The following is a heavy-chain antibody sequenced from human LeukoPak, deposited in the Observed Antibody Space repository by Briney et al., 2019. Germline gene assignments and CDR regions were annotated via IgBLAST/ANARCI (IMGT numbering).Heavy chain of an antibody. CDR3: ARVVDTHFDY. Sequence: GGSLRLSCAASGFTFSSYWMHWVRQAPGKGLVRVSRIKSDGSTTTYADSVKGRFTISRDNAKNTLYLQMNSLRAEDTAVYYCARVVDTHFDYWGQGTLVTVSS. V-gene: IGHV3-74*01. CDR1: GFTFSSYW. J-gene: IGHJ4*02. CDR2: IKSDGSTT. D-gene: IGHD5-18*01.